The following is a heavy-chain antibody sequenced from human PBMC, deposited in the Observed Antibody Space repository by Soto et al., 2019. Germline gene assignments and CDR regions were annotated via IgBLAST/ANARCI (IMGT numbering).Heavy chain of an antibody. J-gene: IGHJ4*02. D-gene: IGHD2-2*01. V-gene: IGHV4-39*07. CDR2: IFYSGNT. CDR1: GGSISSSSYF. Sequence: SETLSLTCTVSGGSISSSSYFWGWIRQPPGKGLEWIGSIFYSGNTYYSPSLKSRVTISVDTSKNQFSLKLSSVTAADTAVYYCARSSTSANYFDYWGQGTLVTVSS. CDR3: ARSSTSANYFDY.